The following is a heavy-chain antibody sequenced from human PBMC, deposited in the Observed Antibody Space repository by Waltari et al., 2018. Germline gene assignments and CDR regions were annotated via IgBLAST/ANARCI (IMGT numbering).Heavy chain of an antibody. V-gene: IGHV4-34*01. CDR2: INDEGTA. D-gene: IGHD2-21*01. CDR3: ARGRATDSPNAFDV. J-gene: IGHJ3*01. CDR1: GGSFSGYY. Sequence: QVHLKQWGAGLLKPSKTLSLTCAVSGGSFSGYYWHWIRQPPGKGLEWVGEINDEGTAKYKSSLKSRVTISLDMSKSQFSLTLTSVTAADAALYFCARGRATDSPNAFDVWGQGTNVTVSS.